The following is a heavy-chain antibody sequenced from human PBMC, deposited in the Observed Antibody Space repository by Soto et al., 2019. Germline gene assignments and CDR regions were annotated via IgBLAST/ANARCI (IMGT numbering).Heavy chain of an antibody. V-gene: IGHV3-30-3*01. CDR2: ISYDGSNK. CDR1: GFTFSSYA. CDR3: ARDGPPGIAAAREYYYGMDV. Sequence: QVQLVESGGGVVQPGRSLRLSCAASGFTFSSYAMHWVRQAPGKGLEWVAVISYDGSNKYYADSVKGRFTISRDNSKNTLYLQMNSLRAEDTAVYYCARDGPPGIAAAREYYYGMDVWGQGTTVTVSS. D-gene: IGHD6-13*01. J-gene: IGHJ6*02.